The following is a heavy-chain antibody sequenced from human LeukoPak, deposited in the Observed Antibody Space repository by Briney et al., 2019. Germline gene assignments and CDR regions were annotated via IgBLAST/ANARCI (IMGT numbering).Heavy chain of an antibody. CDR2: IYTTGAT. J-gene: IGHJ3*02. V-gene: IGHV4-4*07. D-gene: IGHD6-25*01. CDR1: GGSINSHY. CDR3: ANKSGGGAFEI. Sequence: SETLSLTCTVSGGSINSHYWSWIRQPAGKGLEWIGIIYTTGATNYNPSLKSRVTMSVDTSKNPFSLKVNSVTAADTAVYFCANKSGGGAFEIWGQGTAVVVSS.